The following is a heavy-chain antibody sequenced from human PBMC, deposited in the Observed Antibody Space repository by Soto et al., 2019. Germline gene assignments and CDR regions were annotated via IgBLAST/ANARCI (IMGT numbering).Heavy chain of an antibody. J-gene: IGHJ4*02. CDR3: ARGRSIAARRGYFDY. D-gene: IGHD6-6*01. CDR2: ISYDGSNK. Sequence: GGSLRLSCAASGVTFSSYAMHWVRQAPGKGLEWVAVISYDGSNKYYADSVKGRFTISRDNSKNTLYLQMNSLRAEDTAVYYCARGRSIAARRGYFDYWGQGTLVTVS. V-gene: IGHV3-30-3*01. CDR1: GVTFSSYA.